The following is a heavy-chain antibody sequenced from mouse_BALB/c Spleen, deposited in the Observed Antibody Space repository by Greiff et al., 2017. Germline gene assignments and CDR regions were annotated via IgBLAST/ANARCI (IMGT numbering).Heavy chain of an antibody. CDR1: GYTFTSYW. J-gene: IGHJ3*01. CDR2: INPSNGRT. D-gene: IGHD1-1*01. CDR3: ARGSLLRFLAY. V-gene: IGHV1S81*02. Sequence: VQLQQPGAELVKPGASVKLSCKASGYTFTSYWMHWVKQRPGQGLEWIGEINPSNGRTNYNEKFKSKATLTVDKSSSTAYMQLSSLTSEDSAVYYCARGSLLRFLAYWGQGTLVTVSA.